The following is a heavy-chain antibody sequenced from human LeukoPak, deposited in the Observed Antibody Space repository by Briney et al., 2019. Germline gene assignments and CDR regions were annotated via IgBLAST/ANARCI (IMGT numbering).Heavy chain of an antibody. J-gene: IGHJ3*02. Sequence: GASVKVSCKASGYTFTSYYMHWVRQAPGQGLEWMGIINPSGGSTSYAHKFHVRVPMTRDTSTSTVYMELSSLRSEDRAVYYCGRDSNYGLDAFDIWGQGTMVTVSS. CDR3: GRDSNYGLDAFDI. V-gene: IGHV1-46*01. CDR2: INPSGGST. CDR1: GYTFTSYY. D-gene: IGHD4-17*01.